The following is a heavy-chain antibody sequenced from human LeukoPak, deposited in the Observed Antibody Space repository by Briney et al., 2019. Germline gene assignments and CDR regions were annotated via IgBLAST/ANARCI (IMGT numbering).Heavy chain of an antibody. J-gene: IGHJ6*03. CDR1: GFTFSSYA. Sequence: PGRSLRLSCAASGFTFSSYAMHWVRQAPGKGLEWVANIKQDGSEKYYVDSVKGRFTISRDNAKNSLYLQMNSLRAEDTAVYYCAREAYVLLGSSYYYMDVWGKGTTVTVSS. CDR2: IKQDGSEK. CDR3: AREAYVLLGSSYYYMDV. D-gene: IGHD2-21*01. V-gene: IGHV3-7*01.